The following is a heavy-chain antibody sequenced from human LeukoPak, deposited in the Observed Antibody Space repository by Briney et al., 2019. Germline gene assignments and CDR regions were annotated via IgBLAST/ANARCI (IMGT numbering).Heavy chain of an antibody. D-gene: IGHD5-24*01. CDR1: GGSISSHY. V-gene: IGHV4-59*11. CDR2: IYYRGGT. Sequence: KPSEPLSLTCTVSGGSISSHYWTWTRQPPGKGLEWIGYIYYRGGTNYHPSLQSRVTISVDTSKNQFSLKVTAVTASDTAVDYCERYDVDMATNNWGQGTLVTVAS. J-gene: IGHJ4*02. CDR3: ERYDVDMATNN.